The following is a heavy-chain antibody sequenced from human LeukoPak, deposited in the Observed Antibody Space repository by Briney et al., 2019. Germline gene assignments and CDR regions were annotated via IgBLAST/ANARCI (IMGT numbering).Heavy chain of an antibody. J-gene: IGHJ3*02. Sequence: SETLSLTCAASGGSISSGGYSWSWLRQPPGTGLEWIGYIYHSGSTYYNPSLKSRVTISVDRSKNQFSLKLSSVTAADTAVYYCARGETDDAFDIWGQGTMVTVSS. V-gene: IGHV4-30-2*01. CDR2: IYHSGST. CDR1: GGSISSGGYS. CDR3: ARGETDDAFDI. D-gene: IGHD1-26*01.